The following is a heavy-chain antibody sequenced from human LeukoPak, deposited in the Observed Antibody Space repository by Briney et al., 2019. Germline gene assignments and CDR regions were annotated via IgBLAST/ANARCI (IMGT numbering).Heavy chain of an antibody. CDR3: ARAPGYDFWSGYYLTGDY. CDR1: GYTFTSYG. V-gene: IGHV1-18*01. D-gene: IGHD3-3*01. CDR2: VSAYNGNT. Sequence: ASVKVSCKASGYTFTSYGISWVRQAPGQGLEWMGWVSAYNGNTNYAQKPQGRVTMTTDTSTSTAYMELRSLRSDDTAVYYCARAPGYDFWSGYYLTGDYWGQGTLVTVSS. J-gene: IGHJ4*02.